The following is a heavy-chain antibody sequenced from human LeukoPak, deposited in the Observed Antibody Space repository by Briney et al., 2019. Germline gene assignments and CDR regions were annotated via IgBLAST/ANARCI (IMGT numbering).Heavy chain of an antibody. D-gene: IGHD4-23*01. J-gene: IGHJ6*02. CDR2: IYPGDSDT. CDR3: ARLNGGKDLDYYGMDV. V-gene: IGHV5-51*01. CDR1: GYSFTSYW. Sequence: LGESLKISCKGSGYSFTSYWIGWVRQMPGKGLERMGIIYPGDSDTRYSPSFQGQVTISADKSISTAYLQWSSLKASDTAMYYCARLNGGKDLDYYGMDVWGQGTTVTVSS.